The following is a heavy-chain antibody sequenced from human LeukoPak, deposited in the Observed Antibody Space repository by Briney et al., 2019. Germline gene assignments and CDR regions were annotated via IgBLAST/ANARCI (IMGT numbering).Heavy chain of an antibody. J-gene: IGHJ4*02. CDR2: INHSGST. V-gene: IGHV4-34*01. CDR3: ARGRGRGVNGY. Sequence: PSETLSLTCAVYGGSLSGYYWSWIRQPPGKGLEWIGEINHSGSTNYNPSLKSRVTISVHTYKNQFSLNLSSVTAADTAVYYCARGRGRGVNGYWGQGTLVTVSS. D-gene: IGHD3-10*01. CDR1: GGSLSGYY.